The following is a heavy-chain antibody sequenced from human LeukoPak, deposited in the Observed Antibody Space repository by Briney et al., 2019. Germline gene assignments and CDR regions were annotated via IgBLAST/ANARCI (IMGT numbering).Heavy chain of an antibody. J-gene: IGHJ4*02. CDR1: GFAVSSNY. CDR2: IYSGGST. CDR3: ARAQLAAAGPNDY. D-gene: IGHD6-13*01. V-gene: IGHV3-66*02. Sequence: GGPLRLSCAASGFAVSSNYMSWVRQAPGKGLEWVSVIYSGGSTYYADSVKGRFTISRDNSKNTLYLQMNSLRAEDTAVYYCARAQLAAAGPNDYWGQGTLVTVSS.